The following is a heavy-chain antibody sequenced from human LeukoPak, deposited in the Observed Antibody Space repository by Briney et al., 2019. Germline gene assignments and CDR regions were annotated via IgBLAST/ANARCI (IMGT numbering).Heavy chain of an antibody. CDR2: ISSSGSTI. D-gene: IGHD3-10*01. CDR1: GFTFSDYY. J-gene: IGHJ4*02. CDR3: AKHVSGSLFYFDY. Sequence: GGSLRLSCAASGFTFSDYYMSWIRQAPGKGLEWVSYISSSGSTIYYADSVKGRFTISRDNAKNSLYLQMNSLRAEDTAVYYCAKHVSGSLFYFDYWGQRTLVTVSS. V-gene: IGHV3-11*01.